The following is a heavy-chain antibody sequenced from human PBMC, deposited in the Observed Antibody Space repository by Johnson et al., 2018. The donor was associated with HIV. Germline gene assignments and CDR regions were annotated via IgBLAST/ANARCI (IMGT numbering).Heavy chain of an antibody. J-gene: IGHJ3*02. D-gene: IGHD5-18*01. V-gene: IGHV3-30*03. Sequence: QVQLVESGGGVVQPGRSLRLSCAASGFTFSNYGMHWVRQAPGKGLEWVALITYDGSHKYYEDPVKGRFTISRDNSKNTLYLQMNSLRAEDTAVYYCPRETNSAMAGDAFDIWGQGTMVTVSS. CDR1: GFTFSNYG. CDR2: ITYDGSHK. CDR3: PRETNSAMAGDAFDI.